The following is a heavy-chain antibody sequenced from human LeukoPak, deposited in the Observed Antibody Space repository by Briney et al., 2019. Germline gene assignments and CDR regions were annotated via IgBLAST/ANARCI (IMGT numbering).Heavy chain of an antibody. CDR3: ASGPPADYFDY. Sequence: SSETLSLTCAVSGYSIGSDYYWGWVRQPPGKGLEWIGSIYHDGSTYYNPSLKSRVTISVDTSKTQFSLSLRSVTAADTAVYYCASGPPADYFDYWGQGSLVIVSS. V-gene: IGHV4-38-2*01. CDR1: GYSIGSDYY. J-gene: IGHJ4*02. CDR2: IYHDGST.